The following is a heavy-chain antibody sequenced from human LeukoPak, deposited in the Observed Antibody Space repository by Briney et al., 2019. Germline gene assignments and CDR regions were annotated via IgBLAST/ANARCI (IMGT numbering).Heavy chain of an antibody. Sequence: QPGGSLRLSCAVSGFSVTNNYVSWVRQAPGKGLEWVSVFYVGGATYYADSVKGRFTISRDNSENTLYLQMKSLRAEDTAVYYCARGDGYNFFDYWGQGTLVTVSS. CDR2: FYVGGAT. CDR1: GFSVTNNY. V-gene: IGHV3-53*01. D-gene: IGHD5-24*01. CDR3: ARGDGYNFFDY. J-gene: IGHJ4*02.